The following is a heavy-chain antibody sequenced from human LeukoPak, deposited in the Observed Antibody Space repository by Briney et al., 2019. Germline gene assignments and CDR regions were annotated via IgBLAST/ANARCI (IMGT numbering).Heavy chain of an antibody. J-gene: IGHJ4*02. CDR2: ISGSGVST. D-gene: IGHD1-1*01. CDR3: VPHDFESVDY. Sequence: PGGSLRLSCAASGFTFSRIAMRWVRQAPGKGLGWVPSISGSGVSTYYADSVKGRFTISRDNSKNTLYLQMNNLRDEDTAVYYCVPHDFESVDYWGQGTLVTVPS. CDR1: GFTFSRIA. V-gene: IGHV3-23*01.